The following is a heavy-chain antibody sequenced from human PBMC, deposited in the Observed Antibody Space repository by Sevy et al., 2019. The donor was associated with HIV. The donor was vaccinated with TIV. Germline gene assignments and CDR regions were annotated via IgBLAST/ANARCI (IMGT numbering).Heavy chain of an antibody. D-gene: IGHD2-15*01. CDR1: GYSISNGYY. CDR3: ARNSAGEKLDYYGMDV. CDR2: IYHSGNT. J-gene: IGHJ6*02. Sequence: SETLSLTCAVSGYSISNGYYWGWIRQPPGRGLEWIGNIYHSGNTYSNPSLNSRVTMSVDTSKNQFSLRLRSVTAADAAVYYCARNSAGEKLDYYGMDVWGQGTTVTVSS. V-gene: IGHV4-38-2*01.